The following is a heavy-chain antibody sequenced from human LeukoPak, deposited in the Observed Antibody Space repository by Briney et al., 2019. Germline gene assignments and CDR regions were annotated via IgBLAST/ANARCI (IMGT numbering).Heavy chain of an antibody. D-gene: IGHD3-10*01. V-gene: IGHV3-15*01. J-gene: IGHJ4*02. CDR1: GITVSANY. CDR2: IKSKTDGGTT. CDR3: TTEDRGVFNY. Sequence: GGSLRLSCAASGITVSANYMSWVRQAPGKGLEWVGRIKSKTDGGTTDYAAPVKGRFTISRDDSKNTLYLQMNSLKTEDTAVYYCTTEDRGVFNYWGQGTLVTVSS.